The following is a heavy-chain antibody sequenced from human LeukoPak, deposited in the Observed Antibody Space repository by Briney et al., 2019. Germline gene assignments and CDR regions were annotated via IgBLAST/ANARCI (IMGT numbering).Heavy chain of an antibody. D-gene: IGHD3-10*01. CDR2: ISWNSGSI. V-gene: IGHV3-9*01. Sequence: GGSLRLSCAASGFTFDDYAMHWVRQAPGKGLEWVSGISWNSGSIGYADSVKGRFTISRDNAKNSLYLQMNSLRAEDTALYYCAKDQGYYYGSGSYFDYWGQGTLVTVSS. CDR1: GFTFDDYA. J-gene: IGHJ4*02. CDR3: AKDQGYYYGSGSYFDY.